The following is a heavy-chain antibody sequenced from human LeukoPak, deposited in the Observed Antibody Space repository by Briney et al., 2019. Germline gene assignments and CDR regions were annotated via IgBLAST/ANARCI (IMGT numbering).Heavy chain of an antibody. CDR1: GFTFSSSA. CDR2: ISGSGSGGST. Sequence: PGGSLRLSCAASGFTFSSSAMSWVRQAPGKGLERVSSISGSGSGGSTYYADSVKGRFTISRDNSKNTLYLQMNSLRAEDTAVYYCAAVDVDTAFPWGQGTLATVSS. V-gene: IGHV3-23*01. J-gene: IGHJ5*02. CDR3: AAVDVDTAFP. D-gene: IGHD5-18*01.